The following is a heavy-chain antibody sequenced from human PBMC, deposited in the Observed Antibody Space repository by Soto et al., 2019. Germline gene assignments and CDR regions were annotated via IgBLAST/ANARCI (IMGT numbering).Heavy chain of an antibody. CDR3: ARASIAARLTLEYYFDY. D-gene: IGHD6-6*01. V-gene: IGHV3-11*01. CDR2: ISSSGSTI. Sequence: GGSLRLSCAASGFTFSDYYMSWIRQAPGKGLEWVSYISSSGSTIYYADSVKGRFTISRDNAKNPLYLQMNSLRAEDTAVYYCARASIAARLTLEYYFDYWGQGTLVTVSS. J-gene: IGHJ4*02. CDR1: GFTFSDYY.